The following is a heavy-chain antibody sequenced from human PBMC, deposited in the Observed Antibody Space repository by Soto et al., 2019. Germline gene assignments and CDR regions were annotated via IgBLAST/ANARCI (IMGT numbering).Heavy chain of an antibody. CDR3: ATYGSGTYKHTTFDY. V-gene: IGHV4-31*03. Sequence: QVQLQESGPGLVKPSQTLSLTCTVSGVSISSGGYYWSWIRQHPVKGLEWIGYIYYSGSTYYNPSLTSRVTISVDTSKNKFHLKLSSVTAADTAVYYCATYGSGTYKHTTFDYWGQGTLVTVSS. CDR1: GVSISSGGYY. CDR2: IYYSGST. D-gene: IGHD3-10*01. J-gene: IGHJ4*02.